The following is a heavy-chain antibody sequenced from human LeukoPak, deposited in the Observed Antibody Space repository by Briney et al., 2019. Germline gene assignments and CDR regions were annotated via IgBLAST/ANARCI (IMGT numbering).Heavy chain of an antibody. Sequence: PSETLSLTCTVSGGSISSYYWSWFRQPPGKGLEWIGYIDDSGSTIHNPSLKSRVTISLDTSKNQFSLKLDSVTAADTAVYYCARGGEYYYDSRGYYFGAFDIWGQGTMVTVSS. J-gene: IGHJ3*02. CDR3: ARGGEYYYDSRGYYFGAFDI. V-gene: IGHV4-59*01. D-gene: IGHD3-22*01. CDR1: GGSISSYY. CDR2: IDDSGST.